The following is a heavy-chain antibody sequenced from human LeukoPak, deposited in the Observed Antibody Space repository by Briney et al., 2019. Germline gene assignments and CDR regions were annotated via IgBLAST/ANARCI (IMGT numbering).Heavy chain of an antibody. J-gene: IGHJ4*02. D-gene: IGHD3-22*01. CDR1: GFSFSSDW. CDR3: ARGGPDSSDYSSLFDY. V-gene: IGHV3-74*01. Sequence: GGSLRLSCVGSGFSFSSDWMHWVRQAPGKGLVWVSRINSDGSSRHYADSVKGRFTISRDNAKNTLHLQMTSLRAEDTAVYYCARGGPDSSDYSSLFDYWGRGILVTVSS. CDR2: INSDGSSR.